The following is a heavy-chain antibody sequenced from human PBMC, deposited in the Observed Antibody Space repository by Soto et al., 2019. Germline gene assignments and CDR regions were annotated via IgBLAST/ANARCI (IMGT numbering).Heavy chain of an antibody. CDR1: GYTFTSYA. CDR3: ARGSGDSSGYYLVSMDY. D-gene: IGHD3-22*01. Sequence: ASVKVSCQASGYTFTSYAMHWVRQAPGQRLEWMGWINAGNGNTKYSQKFQGRVTITRDTSASTAYMELSSLRSEDTAVYYCARGSGDSSGYYLVSMDYWGQGTLVTVSS. CDR2: INAGNGNT. J-gene: IGHJ4*02. V-gene: IGHV1-3*01.